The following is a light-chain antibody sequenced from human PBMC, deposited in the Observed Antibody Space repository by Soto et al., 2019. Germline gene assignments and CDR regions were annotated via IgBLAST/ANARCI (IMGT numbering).Light chain of an antibody. V-gene: IGLV2-14*01. Sequence: LTQPASVSWSPGQSITISCTGTSSDVGGYNYVSWYQQHPGKAPKLMIYDVSNRPSGVSNRFSGSKSGNTASLTISGLQAEDEADYYCSSYTSSSTSYVFGTGTKVTVL. CDR1: SSDVGGYNY. CDR2: DVS. CDR3: SSYTSSSTSYV. J-gene: IGLJ1*01.